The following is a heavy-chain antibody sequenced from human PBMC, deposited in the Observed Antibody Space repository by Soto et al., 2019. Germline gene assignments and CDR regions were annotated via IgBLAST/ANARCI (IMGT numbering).Heavy chain of an antibody. Sequence: SETLSLTCAVSGGSIRNNYVYWGWIRQPPGKGLEWIGSIYYGGSTYYNPSLKSRVTISVDTSKNQFSLKLSSVTAADTAVYYCARGLGRAPPAYYYYGMDVWGQGTTVTVSS. CDR3: ARGLGRAPPAYYYYGMDV. CDR1: GGSIRNNYVY. J-gene: IGHJ6*02. CDR2: IYYGGST. D-gene: IGHD1-26*01. V-gene: IGHV4-39*01.